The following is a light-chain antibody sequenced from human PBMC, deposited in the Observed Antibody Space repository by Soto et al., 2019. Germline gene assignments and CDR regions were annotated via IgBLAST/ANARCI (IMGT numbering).Light chain of an antibody. CDR2: KAS. CDR3: QHYNSYSEA. J-gene: IGKJ1*01. CDR1: QTISSW. Sequence: DIQMTQSPSTLSGSVGDRVTITCRASQTISSWLAWYQQKPGKAPKLLIYKASTLKSGVPSGFSGSGSGTEFTLTISSLQLDDFATYYCQHYNSYSEAFGQGTKVDIK. V-gene: IGKV1-5*03.